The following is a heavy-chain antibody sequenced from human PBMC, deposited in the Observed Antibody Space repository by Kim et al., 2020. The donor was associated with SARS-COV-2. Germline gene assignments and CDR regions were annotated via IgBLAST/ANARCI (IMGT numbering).Heavy chain of an antibody. CDR1: GFTSRGSY. CDR2: LYPNGAT. D-gene: IGHD3-16*01. Sequence: GGSLRLSCGGSGFTSRGSYMGWVRQTPGRGLECVSLLYPNGATYYAESVRGRFAISGDISKNILYLQVNNLRSEDTARYFCVRSRGTYFDYWGQGTLVTVSS. V-gene: IGHV3-53*05. CDR3: VRSRGTYFDY. J-gene: IGHJ4*02.